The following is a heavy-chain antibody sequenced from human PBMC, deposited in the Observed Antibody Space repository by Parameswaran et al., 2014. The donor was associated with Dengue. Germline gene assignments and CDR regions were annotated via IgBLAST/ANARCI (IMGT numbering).Heavy chain of an antibody. Sequence: VRQMPGKGLEWMGWMNPNSGNTGYAQKFQGRVTMTRDTSISTAYMELSSLRSEDTAVYYCTRDSGTVLGVDYMDVWGKGTTVTVSS. CDR3: TRDSGTVLGVDYMDV. J-gene: IGHJ6*03. CDR2: MNPNSGNT. V-gene: IGHV1-8*01. D-gene: IGHD3-3*01.